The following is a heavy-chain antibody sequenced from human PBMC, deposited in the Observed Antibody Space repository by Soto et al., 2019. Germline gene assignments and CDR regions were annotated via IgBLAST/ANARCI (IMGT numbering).Heavy chain of an antibody. D-gene: IGHD2-21*01. CDR1: GGSISSYY. Sequence: TLSLTCSVSGGSISSYYWSWIRQPAGKGLEWVGRISTSGSTNYNPSLKSRVTMSVDTSKNHFSLNLRSVTAADTAFYYCVRVGMIGTVLGSWFDPWGQGTLVTVS. CDR3: VRVGMIGTVLGSWFDP. V-gene: IGHV4-4*07. CDR2: ISTSGST. J-gene: IGHJ5*02.